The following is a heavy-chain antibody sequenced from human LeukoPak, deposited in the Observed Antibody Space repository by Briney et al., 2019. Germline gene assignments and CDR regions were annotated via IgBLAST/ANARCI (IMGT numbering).Heavy chain of an antibody. CDR3: AGTSTGYCSSTSCYSDY. CDR1: GGSISSYY. J-gene: IGHJ4*02. V-gene: IGHV4-4*07. CDR2: IYTSGST. D-gene: IGHD2-2*01. Sequence: PSETLSLTCTVSGGSISSYYWSWIRQPAGKGLEWIGRIYTSGSTNYNPSLKSRVTMSVDTSKNQFSLKLSSVTAADTAVYYCAGTSTGYCSSTSCYSDYWGQGTLVTVSS.